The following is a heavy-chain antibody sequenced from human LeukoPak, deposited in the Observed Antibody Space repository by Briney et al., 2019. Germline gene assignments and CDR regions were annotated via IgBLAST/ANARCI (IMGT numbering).Heavy chain of an antibody. CDR3: ARGSGYQSDY. D-gene: IGHD3-22*01. Sequence: GGSLRLSCAASGGTFIIDEMTWVSQAPGKGLERVSYISSSGSTIYYADSVKGRFTISRDNAKNSLYLQMNPLRAEDAAVYCCARGSGYQSDYWGQGTLVTVSS. V-gene: IGHV3-48*03. CDR2: ISSSGSTI. J-gene: IGHJ4*02. CDR1: GGTFIIDE.